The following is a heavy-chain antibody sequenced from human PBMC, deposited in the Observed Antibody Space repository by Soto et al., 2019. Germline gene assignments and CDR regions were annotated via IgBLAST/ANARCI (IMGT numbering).Heavy chain of an antibody. V-gene: IGHV4-39*01. CDR2: IYYSGST. D-gene: IGHD5-18*01. CDR3: ARSYTAMVYYFDY. J-gene: IGHJ4*02. CDR1: GGSISSSSYY. Sequence: SESLSLTCTVSGGSISSSSYYWGWIRQPPGKGLEWIGSIYYSGSTYYNPSLKSRVTISVDTSKNQFSLKLSSVTAADTAVYYCARSYTAMVYYFDYWGQGTLVT.